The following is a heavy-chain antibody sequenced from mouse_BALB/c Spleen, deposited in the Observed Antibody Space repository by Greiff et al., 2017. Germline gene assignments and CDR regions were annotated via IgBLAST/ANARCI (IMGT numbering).Heavy chain of an antibody. D-gene: IGHD2-10*02. J-gene: IGHJ4*01. CDR3: SRQGYGNYPYAMDY. Sequence: EVKLVESGGGLVKLGGSLKLSCAASGFTFSSYYMSWVRQTPEKRLVLVAAINSNGGSTYYPDTVKGRFTISRDNAKNTLYLQMSSLKSEDTDLYDCSRQGYGNYPYAMDYWGQGTSVTVSS. CDR1: GFTFSSYY. CDR2: INSNGGST. V-gene: IGHV5-6-2*01.